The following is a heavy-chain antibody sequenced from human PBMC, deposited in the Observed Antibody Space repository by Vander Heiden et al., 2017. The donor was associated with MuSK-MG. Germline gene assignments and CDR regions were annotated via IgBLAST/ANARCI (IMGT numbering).Heavy chain of an antibody. CDR1: GLRFSDYW. Sequence: EVRLVESGGGLVQPGGSLRLSCGASGLRFSDYWMHWVRQAPGKGLEWVSRIYTDGSNTTYADSVKGRFTISRDNAKNTLFLQMHSLTPDDTAVDFCAREGLYSAESFGALDGWGQGTLVTVSS. D-gene: IGHD4-4*01. CDR3: AREGLYSAESFGALDG. CDR2: IYTDGSNT. V-gene: IGHV3-74*01. J-gene: IGHJ3*01.